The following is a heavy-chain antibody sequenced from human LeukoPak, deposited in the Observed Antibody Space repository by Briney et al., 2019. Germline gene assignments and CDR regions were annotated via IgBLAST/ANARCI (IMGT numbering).Heavy chain of an antibody. J-gene: IGHJ4*02. Sequence: SETLSLTCTVSGGSISTYYWSWIRQPPGKGLEWIGFIYYSGSTSYNPSLKSRVTIPLDTSKNHFSLKLSSVTAADTAVYYCARSRSGSYGNFDYWGQGTLVTVSS. D-gene: IGHD6-19*01. CDR1: GGSISTYY. CDR2: IYYSGST. V-gene: IGHV4-59*01. CDR3: ARSRSGSYGNFDY.